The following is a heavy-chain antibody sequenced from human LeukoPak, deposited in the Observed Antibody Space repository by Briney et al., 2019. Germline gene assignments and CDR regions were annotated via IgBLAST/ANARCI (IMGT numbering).Heavy chain of an antibody. J-gene: IGHJ4*02. Sequence: PGGSLRLSCAASGFTFSSYGMHWVRQAPGKGLEWVAFIRYDGSNKYYADSVKGRFTISRDNSKNTLYLQMNSLRAEDTAVYYCAKDLAYSGSWSPEIDYWGQGTLVTVSS. CDR3: AKDLAYSGSWSPEIDY. CDR2: IRYDGSNK. D-gene: IGHD6-13*01. CDR1: GFTFSSYG. V-gene: IGHV3-30*02.